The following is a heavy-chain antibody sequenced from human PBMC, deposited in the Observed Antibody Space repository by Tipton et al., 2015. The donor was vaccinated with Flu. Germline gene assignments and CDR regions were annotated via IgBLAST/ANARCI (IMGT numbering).Heavy chain of an antibody. V-gene: IGHV4-39*07. CDR3: ARRDCAGGICYSRVYDAFDI. Sequence: TLSLTCTVSGGSISSSSYYWGWIRQPPGKGLEWIGTIYYSGSTYYNPSLKSRVTMSVDTSKNQFSLKLGSVTAGDTAVYYCARRDCAGGICYSRVYDAFDIWGQGTLVTVSS. D-gene: IGHD2-8*02. CDR2: IYYSGST. CDR1: GGSISSSSYY. J-gene: IGHJ3*02.